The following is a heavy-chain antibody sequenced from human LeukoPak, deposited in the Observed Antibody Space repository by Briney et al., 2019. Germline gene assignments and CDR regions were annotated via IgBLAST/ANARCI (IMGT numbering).Heavy chain of an antibody. V-gene: IGHV3-30*18. CDR3: AKDGEAYCSGGSCWYYFDY. CDR2: ISYDGSNK. D-gene: IGHD2-15*01. J-gene: IGHJ4*02. CDR1: GFTFSSYG. Sequence: GGSLRLSCAASGFTFSSYGMHWVRQAPGKGLEWVAVISYDGSNKYYADSEKGRFTISRDNSKYTLYLQMNSLRAEDTAVYYCAKDGEAYCSGGSCWYYFDYWGQGTLVTVSS.